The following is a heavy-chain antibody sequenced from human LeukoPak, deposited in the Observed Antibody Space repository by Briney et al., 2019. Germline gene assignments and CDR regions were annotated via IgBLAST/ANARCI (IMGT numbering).Heavy chain of an antibody. J-gene: IGHJ4*02. Sequence: GGSLRLSCEASGFTFSTYSMNWVRQAPGKGLEWVSHISSSSSAIYYADSVKGRFTISRDNAKSSLYLQMNSLRAEDTAMYYCARDTPSSSWYDREGYWDQGTLVTVSS. CDR2: ISSSSSAI. CDR3: ARDTPSSSWYDREGY. D-gene: IGHD6-13*01. CDR1: GFTFSTYS. V-gene: IGHV3-48*04.